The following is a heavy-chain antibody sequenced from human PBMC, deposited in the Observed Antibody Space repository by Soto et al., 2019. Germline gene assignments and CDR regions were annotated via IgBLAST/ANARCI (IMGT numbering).Heavy chain of an antibody. V-gene: IGHV4-34*01. CDR3: ASRSWYHGMEV. CDR1: GGSFTGYY. J-gene: IGHJ6*02. Sequence: SEPLSLTCAVSGGSFTGYYWTCIRQPPGKGLEWIGEINHSGSTNYNSSLKSRVTISADTSQKQFSLKMSSVTAADTAVYYCASRSWYHGMEVWGQGTTVTVSS. CDR2: INHSGST. D-gene: IGHD6-13*01.